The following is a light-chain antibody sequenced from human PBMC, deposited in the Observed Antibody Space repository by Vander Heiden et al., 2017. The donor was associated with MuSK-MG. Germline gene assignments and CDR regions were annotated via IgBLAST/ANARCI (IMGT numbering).Light chain of an antibody. CDR2: DAS. CDR1: QGISSA. J-gene: IGKJ3*01. V-gene: IGKV1-13*02. CDR3: QQGNSYPRT. Sequence: AIRFTQSPSSLAASVAARVTITCRASQGISSALAWYQQKPGKAPKLLIYDASSLESGVPSRFSGSGSGTDFTLTISSLQPEDFATYYCQQGNSYPRTFGHGTKVXIK.